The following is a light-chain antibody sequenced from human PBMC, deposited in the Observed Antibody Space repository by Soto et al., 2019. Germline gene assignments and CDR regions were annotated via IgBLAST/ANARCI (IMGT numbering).Light chain of an antibody. CDR1: QLFSSN. J-gene: IGKJ5*01. V-gene: IGKV3-15*01. CDR2: GSS. CDR3: QQYNDWPRT. Sequence: IVLPQSPATLSVSPGESFTLSCRASQLFSSNLAWYQRRPGQAPRLLIYGSSTRATGVPPRFSGSASGTEFTLTISSLQSEDFGVYYCQQYNDWPRTFGQGTRLEI.